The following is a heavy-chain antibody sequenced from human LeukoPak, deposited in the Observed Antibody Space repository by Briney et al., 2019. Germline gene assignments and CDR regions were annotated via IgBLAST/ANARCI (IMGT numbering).Heavy chain of an antibody. D-gene: IGHD2-21*01. CDR3: ATGLYCGGDCYSLYYFDY. CDR2: ISAYNGNT. J-gene: IGHJ4*02. Sequence: ASVKVSCKASGYTFTSYGISWVRQAPGQGLEWMGWISAYNGNTNYAQKLQGRVTMTTDTSTSTAYMELRSLRSDDTAVYYCATGLYCGGDCYSLYYFDYWGQGTLVTVSS. CDR1: GYTFTSYG. V-gene: IGHV1-18*01.